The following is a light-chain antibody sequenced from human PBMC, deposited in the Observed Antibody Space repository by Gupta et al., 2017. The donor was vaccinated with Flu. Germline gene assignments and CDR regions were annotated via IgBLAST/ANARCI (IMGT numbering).Light chain of an antibody. CDR2: LAS. CDR3: MQSAHPPWT. J-gene: IGKJ2*01. Sequence: ITAWLCQSARHIVTYTCLDWYVQRPGQAPRLLIYLASRRAAGVPDRFSASGSGSDFTLKISTVEAEDVGVYYCMQSAHPPWTFGQGTKLENK. CDR1: QSARHIVTYTC. V-gene: IGKV2-28*01.